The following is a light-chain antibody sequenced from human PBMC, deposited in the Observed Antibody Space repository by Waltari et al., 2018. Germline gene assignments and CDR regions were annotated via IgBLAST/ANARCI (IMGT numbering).Light chain of an antibody. V-gene: IGLV1-40*01. J-gene: IGLJ2*01. CDR3: QSFDNMLSGGVV. CDR2: GNN. CDR1: TPTIGAGHV. Sequence: QSVLTQPSSVSGTPGQRVTLPCSGSTPTIGAGHVLPLSQHLPGTAPNLLIYGNNNRPSGVPDRFSCSKSGTSASLAITGLQADDEADYFCQSFDNMLSGGVVFGGGTKLAVL.